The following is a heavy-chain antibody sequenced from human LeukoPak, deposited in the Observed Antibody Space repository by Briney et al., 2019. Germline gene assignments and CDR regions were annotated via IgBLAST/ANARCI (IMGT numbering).Heavy chain of an antibody. CDR3: ARVSSSWYDVSLDY. Sequence: SETLSLTCTVSGGSISSHYWSWIRQPAGKGLEWIGRIYTSGSTNYNPSLKSRVTMSVDTSKNQFSLKLSSVTAADTAVYYCARVSSSWYDVSLDYWGQGTLDNLSS. CDR2: IYTSGST. V-gene: IGHV4-4*07. J-gene: IGHJ4*02. CDR1: GGSISSHY. D-gene: IGHD6-13*01.